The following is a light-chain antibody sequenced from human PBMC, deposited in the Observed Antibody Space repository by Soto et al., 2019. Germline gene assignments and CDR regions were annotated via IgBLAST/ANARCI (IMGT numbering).Light chain of an antibody. CDR3: QQRINWPQIT. CDR1: QCVSKY. V-gene: IGKV3-11*01. CDR2: DAS. J-gene: IGKJ4*01. Sequence: EIVLTQSPATLSLSPGERDTLSCRASQCVSKYLAWYQQKPGQAPRLLIHDASNRATGIPARFSGSGSGTDFTLTISRLEPEDFGVYDCQQRINWPQITFGGGTKVEIK.